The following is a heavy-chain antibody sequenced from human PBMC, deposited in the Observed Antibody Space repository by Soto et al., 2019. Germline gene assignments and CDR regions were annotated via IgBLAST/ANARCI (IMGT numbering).Heavy chain of an antibody. CDR3: ARFTTYYYDSSGYLTPYYYYGMDV. V-gene: IGHV1-69*13. CDR1: GGTFSSYA. D-gene: IGHD3-22*01. Sequence: SVKVSCKASGGTFSSYAISWVRQAPGQGLEWMGGIIPIFGTANYAQKFQGRVTITADESTSTAYMELSSLRSEDTAVYYCARFTTYYYDSSGYLTPYYYYGMDVWGQGTTVTV. J-gene: IGHJ6*02. CDR2: IIPIFGTA.